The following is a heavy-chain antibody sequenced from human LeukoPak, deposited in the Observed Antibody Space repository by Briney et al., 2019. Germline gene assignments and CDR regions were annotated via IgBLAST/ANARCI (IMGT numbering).Heavy chain of an antibody. CDR1: GCSISSSSYY. CDR2: IYYSGST. J-gene: IGHJ5*02. Sequence: KSSETLSLTCTVSGCSISSSSYYWGWIRQPPGKGLEWIGSIYYSGSTYYNPSLKSRVTISVDTSKNQFSQKLSSVTAADTAVYYCARDALGAGATTPWGQGTLVTVSS. D-gene: IGHD1-26*01. V-gene: IGHV4-39*07. CDR3: ARDALGAGATTP.